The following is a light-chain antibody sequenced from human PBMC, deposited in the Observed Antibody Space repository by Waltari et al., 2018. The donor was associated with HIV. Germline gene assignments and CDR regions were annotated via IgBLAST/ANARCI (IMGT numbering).Light chain of an antibody. CDR1: RSNIGDNT. J-gene: IGLJ3*02. CDR2: KSD. CDR3: ATWDDSLNGRV. Sequence: QSVLTQPPSASGTPGQRVPISCSGGRSNIGDNTVKWYQHLPGTAPKLLIYKSDQRPSGVPDRFSGSKSDTSASLAISGLQSEDEADYYCATWDDSLNGRVFGGGTKLTVL. V-gene: IGLV1-44*01.